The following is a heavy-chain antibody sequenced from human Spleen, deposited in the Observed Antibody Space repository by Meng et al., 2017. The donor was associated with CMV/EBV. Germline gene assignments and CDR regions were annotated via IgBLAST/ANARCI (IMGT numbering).Heavy chain of an antibody. CDR1: YS. D-gene: IGHD6-6*01. Sequence: YSMNWVRQAPGKGLEWVSSISSSSSYIYYADSVKGRFTISRDNAKNSLYLQMNSLRAEDTAVYYCASLLETIAARPDYYYYYGMDVWGQGTTVTVSS. J-gene: IGHJ6*02. V-gene: IGHV3-21*01. CDR3: ASLLETIAARPDYYYYYGMDV. CDR2: ISSSSSYI.